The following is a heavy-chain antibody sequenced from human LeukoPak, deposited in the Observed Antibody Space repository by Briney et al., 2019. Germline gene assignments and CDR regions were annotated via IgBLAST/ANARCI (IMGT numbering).Heavy chain of an antibody. CDR1: GFTFSSYS. J-gene: IGHJ6*02. CDR2: ISSSSSYI. D-gene: IGHD3-22*01. V-gene: IGHV3-21*01. Sequence: GGSLRLSCAASGFTFSSYSMNWVRQAPGKGLEWVSSISSSSSYIYYADSVKGRFTISRDNAKNPLYLQMNSLRAEDTAVYYRARVGYFHTYGMDVWGQGTTVTVSS. CDR3: ARVGYFHTYGMDV.